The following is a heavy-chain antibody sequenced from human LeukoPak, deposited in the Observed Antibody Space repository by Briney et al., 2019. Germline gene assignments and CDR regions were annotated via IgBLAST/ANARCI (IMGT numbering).Heavy chain of an antibody. CDR2: INHSGST. D-gene: IGHD2-2*01. CDR1: GGSFSGYY. J-gene: IGHJ6*03. Sequence: KPSETLSLTCAVYGGSFSGYYWSWIRQPPGKGLEWIGEINHSGSTNYNPSLKSRVTISVDTSKNQFSLKLSSVTAADTAVYYCARGHECSSTSCSEFYYYYCMDVWGKGTTVTVSS. V-gene: IGHV4-34*01. CDR3: ARGHECSSTSCSEFYYYYCMDV.